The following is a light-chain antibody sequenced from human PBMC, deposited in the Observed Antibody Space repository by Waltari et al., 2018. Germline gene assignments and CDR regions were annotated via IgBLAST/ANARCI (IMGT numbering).Light chain of an antibody. J-gene: IGKJ1*01. Sequence: EIVMTQSPATLSVSPGERATVSCRASQNLSNNLAWYQQKPGQAPRLIIYAASTRATGIPARFSGIGSGTEFTLTINSLQPEDSAVYYCQQYNNWPPWTFGQGTKVEIK. CDR2: AAS. CDR1: QNLSNN. CDR3: QQYNNWPPWT. V-gene: IGKV3D-15*01.